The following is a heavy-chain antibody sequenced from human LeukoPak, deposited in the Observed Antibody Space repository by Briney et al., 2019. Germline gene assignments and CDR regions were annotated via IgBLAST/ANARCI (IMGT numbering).Heavy chain of an antibody. D-gene: IGHD2-2*01. Sequence: GGSLRLSCAASGFTFSSSAMSWVRQAPGKGLEWFSAISGSGDSTYYADSVKGRFTISRDNSKNTLYLQMNSLRAEDTAIYYCAKDRDIVVVPASTDYYFDYWGQGTLVTVSS. CDR3: AKDRDIVVVPASTDYYFDY. V-gene: IGHV3-23*01. CDR2: ISGSGDST. J-gene: IGHJ4*02. CDR1: GFTFSSSA.